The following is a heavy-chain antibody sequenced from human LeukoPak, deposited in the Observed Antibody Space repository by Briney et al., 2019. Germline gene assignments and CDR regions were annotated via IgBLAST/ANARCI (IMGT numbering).Heavy chain of an antibody. CDR3: ARGRITIFGVVPGLIDY. D-gene: IGHD3-3*01. Sequence: ASVKVSCKASGYTFTSYDINWVRQAPGQGLEWMGWMNPNSGNTGYAQKFQGRVTMTRDTSISTAYMELSRLRSDDTAVYYCARGRITIFGVVPGLIDYWGQGTLVTVSS. CDR1: GYTFTSYD. CDR2: MNPNSGNT. J-gene: IGHJ4*02. V-gene: IGHV1-8*01.